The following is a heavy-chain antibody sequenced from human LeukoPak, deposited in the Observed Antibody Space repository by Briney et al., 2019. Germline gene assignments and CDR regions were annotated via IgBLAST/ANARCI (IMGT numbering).Heavy chain of an antibody. D-gene: IGHD3-10*01. V-gene: IGHV3-21*01. J-gene: IGHJ4*02. CDR3: ARASLLWFGESPILGY. CDR2: ISSSSSYI. Sequence: GGSLRLSRAASGFTFSSYSMNWVRQAPGKGLEWVSSISSSSSYIYYADSVKGRFTISRDNAKNSLYLQMNSLRAEDTAVYYCARASLLWFGESPILGYWGQGTLVTVSS. CDR1: GFTFSSYS.